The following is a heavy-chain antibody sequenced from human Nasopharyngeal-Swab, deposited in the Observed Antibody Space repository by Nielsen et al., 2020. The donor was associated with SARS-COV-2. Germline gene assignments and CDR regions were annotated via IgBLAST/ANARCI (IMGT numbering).Heavy chain of an antibody. CDR3: ARIQLWLSYYYYSGMDV. V-gene: IGHV4-34*01. D-gene: IGHD5-18*01. J-gene: IGHJ6*02. Sequence: GSLRLSCTVYGGSFSGYYWSWIRQPPGKGLEWIGEINHSGSTNYNPSLKSRVTISVDTSKNQFSLKLSSVTAADTAVYYCARIQLWLSYYYYSGMDVWGQGTTVTVSS. CDR1: GGSFSGYY. CDR2: INHSGST.